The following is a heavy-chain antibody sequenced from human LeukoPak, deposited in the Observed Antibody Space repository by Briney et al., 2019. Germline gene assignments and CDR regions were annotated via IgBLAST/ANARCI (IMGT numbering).Heavy chain of an antibody. J-gene: IGHJ4*02. CDR1: GFSFSSYE. CDR3: ASTRSTSDWYTRGFEY. CDR2: ISSSGSTT. V-gene: IGHV3-48*03. Sequence: AGGSLRLSCADSGFSFSSYEMNWVRQAPGKGLEWISYISSSGSTTFYADSEKGRFTISRDNARNSLYLQMNSLRAEDTAVYYCASTRSTSDWYTRGFEYRGQGTLVTVSS. D-gene: IGHD6-19*01.